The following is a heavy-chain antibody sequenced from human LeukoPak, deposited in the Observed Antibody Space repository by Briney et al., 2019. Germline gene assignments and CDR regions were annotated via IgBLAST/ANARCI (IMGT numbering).Heavy chain of an antibody. D-gene: IGHD5-24*01. V-gene: IGHV3-11*01. CDR2: RSSSGNTI. CDR3: ARARDGYNYYPFDY. Sequence: GGSLRLSCAASGFTFSDYYMNWIRQAPGKGLEWISYRSSSGNTIYYADSVKGRFTISRDNAKNSLYLQMNSLRAEDTAVYYCARARDGYNYYPFDYWGQGTLVTVSS. CDR1: GFTFSDYY. J-gene: IGHJ4*02.